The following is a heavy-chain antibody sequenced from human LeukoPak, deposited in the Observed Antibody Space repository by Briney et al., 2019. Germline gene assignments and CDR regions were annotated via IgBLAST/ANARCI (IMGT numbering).Heavy chain of an antibody. V-gene: IGHV1-24*01. CDR1: GYTLTELS. CDR3: ATDPVGYCSANGCYSVDY. J-gene: IGHJ4*02. CDR2: FDPEDGEK. D-gene: IGHD2-15*01. Sequence: ASVKVSCKVSGYTLTELSMHWVRQAPGKGLEWMGGFDPEDGEKVYAQKFQGRLTMTEDTSTDTAYMELSSLRSDDTAVYYCATDPVGYCSANGCYSVDYWGRGTLVTVSS.